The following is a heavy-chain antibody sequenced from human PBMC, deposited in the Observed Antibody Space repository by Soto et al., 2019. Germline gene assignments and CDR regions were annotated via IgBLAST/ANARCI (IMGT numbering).Heavy chain of an antibody. CDR3: AHKRDVSRGFKT. CDR1: GGTFSSYT. Sequence: ASVKVSCKASGGTFSSYTISCVRLAPGQGLEWMGRIIPILGIANYAQKFQGRVTITADKSTSTAYMELSSLRSEDTAVYYCAHKRDVSRGFKTWGQGTLVTVS. J-gene: IGHJ5*02. CDR2: IIPILGIA. V-gene: IGHV1-69*02. D-gene: IGHD3-10*01.